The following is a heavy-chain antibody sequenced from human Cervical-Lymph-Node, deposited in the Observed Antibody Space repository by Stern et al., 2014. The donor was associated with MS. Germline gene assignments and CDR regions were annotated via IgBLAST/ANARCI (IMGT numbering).Heavy chain of an antibody. D-gene: IGHD1-26*01. CDR2: GIPIFGTA. V-gene: IGHV1-69*01. Sequence: QGQVGQSGAEVKKPGASGEGSCKASGGTFSRYAIIWVRQAPGQGLEWMGGGIPIFGTANYAQKFQGRVTITADESTSTAYMELSSLRSEDTAVYYCARGELKEGLVRGMDVWGQGTTVTVSS. CDR1: GGTFSRYA. J-gene: IGHJ6*02. CDR3: ARGELKEGLVRGMDV.